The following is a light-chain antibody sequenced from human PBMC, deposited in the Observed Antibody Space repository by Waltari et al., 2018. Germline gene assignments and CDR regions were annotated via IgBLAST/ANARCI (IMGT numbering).Light chain of an antibody. CDR1: EIVSSSH. Sequence: CRASEIVSSSHLAWYQQKPGQAPRLLVYAESSRATGIPDRFSGSGSGTDFTLTISRLEPEDFAVYYCQQFGSSPFTFGGGTKVEIK. J-gene: IGKJ4*01. CDR2: AES. V-gene: IGKV3-20*01. CDR3: QQFGSSPFT.